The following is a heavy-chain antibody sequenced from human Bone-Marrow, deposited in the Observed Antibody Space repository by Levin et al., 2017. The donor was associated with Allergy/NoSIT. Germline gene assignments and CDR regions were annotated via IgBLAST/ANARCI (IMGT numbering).Heavy chain of an antibody. D-gene: IGHD3-16*01. V-gene: IGHV3-23*01. J-gene: IGHJ2*01. CDR2: LSGRGETT. Sequence: LGGSLRLSCAASGFTFSSYAMTWVRQAPGKGLEWISGLSGRGETTYYADSVKGRFTISRDNDKNTLFLQMNSLRTEDTALFYCAKWVRGSDGGWFFDFWGRGTLVTVSS. CDR1: GFTFSSYA. CDR3: AKWVRGSDGGWFFDF.